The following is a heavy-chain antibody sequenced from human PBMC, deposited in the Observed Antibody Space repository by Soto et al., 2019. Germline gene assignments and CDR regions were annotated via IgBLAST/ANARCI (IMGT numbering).Heavy chain of an antibody. V-gene: IGHV1-69*01. CDR1: GGTFSSSA. CDR2: IIPIFPTI. CDR3: ATWVDRGSEAGGWFEP. J-gene: IGHJ5*02. Sequence: QVRLVQSGAEMKQPGSSVTVSCKSSASGGTFSSSAIHWVRQAPGQGLEWLGGIIPIFPTIDYAQNFQGRVTSSADETTTTGYMELESLRSDDTAVYYCATWVDRGSEAGGWFEPWGQGTLVTVSS. D-gene: IGHD1-26*01.